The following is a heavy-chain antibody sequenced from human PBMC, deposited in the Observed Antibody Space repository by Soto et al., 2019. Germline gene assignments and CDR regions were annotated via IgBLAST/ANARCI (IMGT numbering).Heavy chain of an antibody. CDR1: GFTFSSYG. CDR3: ASYCSSTNCLGL. Sequence: GGSLRLSCAASGFTFSSYGMHWVRQAPGKGLEWVAVIWYDGSNKYYADSVKGRFTISRDNSKNTLYLQMNSLRAEDTAVYYCASYCSSTNCLGLWGQGTLVTV. D-gene: IGHD2-2*01. CDR2: IWYDGSNK. J-gene: IGHJ5*02. V-gene: IGHV3-33*01.